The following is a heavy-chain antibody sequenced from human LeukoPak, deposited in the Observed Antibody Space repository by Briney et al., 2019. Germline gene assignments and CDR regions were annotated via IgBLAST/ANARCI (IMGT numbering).Heavy chain of an antibody. V-gene: IGHV1-69*13. D-gene: IGHD6-13*01. CDR1: GGTFSSYA. J-gene: IGHJ6*02. CDR2: IIPIFGTA. CDR3: ARAPLRGIAAAGTGAGNTDYYYYYGMDV. Sequence: GASVKVSCKASGGTFSSYAISWVRQAPGQGLEWMGGIIPIFGTANYAQKFQGRVTITADESTSTAYMELSSLRSEDTAVYYCARAPLRGIAAAGTGAGNTDYYYYYGMDVWGQGTTVTVSS.